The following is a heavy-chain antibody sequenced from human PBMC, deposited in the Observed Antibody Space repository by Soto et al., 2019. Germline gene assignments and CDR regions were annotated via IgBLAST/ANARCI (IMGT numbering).Heavy chain of an antibody. Sequence: GESLKISCKGSGYSFTSYWISWVRQMPGKGLEWMGRIDPSDSYTNYSPSFQGHVTISADKSISTAYLQWSSLKASDTAMYYYARRTGSGYDWLDYWGQGTLVTVSS. CDR3: ARRTGSGYDWLDY. V-gene: IGHV5-10-1*01. CDR1: GYSFTSYW. CDR2: IDPSDSYT. D-gene: IGHD5-12*01. J-gene: IGHJ4*02.